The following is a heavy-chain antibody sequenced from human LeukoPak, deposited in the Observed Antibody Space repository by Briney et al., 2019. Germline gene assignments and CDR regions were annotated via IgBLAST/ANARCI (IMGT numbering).Heavy chain of an antibody. CDR1: GFTFSDYD. J-gene: IGHJ6*02. CDR2: ISYDGSNK. CDR3: AKDDYGMDV. Sequence: PGGSLRLSCAASGFTFSDYDMHWVRQAPGKGLEWVAVISYDGSNKYYAGSVKGRFTISRDNSKNTVSLQMNSLRAEDTAVYYCAKDDYGMDVWGRGTTVTVSS. V-gene: IGHV3-30*18.